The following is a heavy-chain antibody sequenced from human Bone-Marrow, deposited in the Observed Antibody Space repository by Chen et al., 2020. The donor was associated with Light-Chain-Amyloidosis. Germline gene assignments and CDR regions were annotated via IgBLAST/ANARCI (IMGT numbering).Heavy chain of an antibody. Sequence: QVQLVESGGGVVQPGRSLRPSCAASGFTFSSYGMHWVRQAPGKGLEWVAGIWYDGSNKYYADSVKGRFAISRDNSKNTLYLQMNSLRAEDTAVYYCARDRRGIAARTYYYYGMDVWGQGTTVTVSS. J-gene: IGHJ6*02. CDR1: GFTFSSYG. D-gene: IGHD6-6*01. V-gene: IGHV3-33*01. CDR2: IWYDGSNK. CDR3: ARDRRGIAARTYYYYGMDV.